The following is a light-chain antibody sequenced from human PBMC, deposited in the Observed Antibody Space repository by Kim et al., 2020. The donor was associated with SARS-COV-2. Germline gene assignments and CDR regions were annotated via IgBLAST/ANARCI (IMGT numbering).Light chain of an antibody. Sequence: ELTQPPSASGTPGQRVTVSCSGSSSNIGINYVYWYQQFPGTAPKVLIYRNNQRPSGVPDRFSGSKSGTSASLAISGLRSADEADYYCATWDDSRSGWVFGGGTQLTVL. CDR2: RNN. V-gene: IGLV1-47*01. CDR1: SSNIGINY. CDR3: ATWDDSRSGWV. J-gene: IGLJ3*02.